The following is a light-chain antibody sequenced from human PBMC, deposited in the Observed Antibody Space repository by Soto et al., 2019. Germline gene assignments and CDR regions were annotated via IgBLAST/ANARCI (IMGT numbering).Light chain of an antibody. V-gene: IGLV1-40*01. CDR3: QSYDSSLSGSF. J-gene: IGLJ1*01. CDR2: RNT. CDR1: SSNIGAGYD. Sequence: QSVLTQPPSVSGAPGQRVTISCTGGSSNIGAGYDVHWYQQLPGTAPKLLIYRNTNRPSGVPDRFSGSRSATSASLAITGLQAEDEADYYCQSYDSSLSGSFFGTGTQVTVL.